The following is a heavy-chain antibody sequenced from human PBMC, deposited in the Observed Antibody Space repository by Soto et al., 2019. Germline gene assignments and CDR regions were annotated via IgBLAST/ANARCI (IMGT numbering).Heavy chain of an antibody. Sequence: QPGGSLRLSCAASGFTFSSYGMHWVRQAPGKGLEWVAVISYDGSNKYYADSVKGRFTISRDNSKNTLYLQMNSLRAEDTAVYYCAKDLGCSGGSCYSGGFDYWGQGTLVTVSS. J-gene: IGHJ4*02. V-gene: IGHV3-30*18. D-gene: IGHD2-15*01. CDR3: AKDLGCSGGSCYSGGFDY. CDR2: ISYDGSNK. CDR1: GFTFSSYG.